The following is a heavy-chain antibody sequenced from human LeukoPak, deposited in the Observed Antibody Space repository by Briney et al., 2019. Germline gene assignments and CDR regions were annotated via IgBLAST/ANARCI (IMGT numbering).Heavy chain of an antibody. Sequence: SETLSLTCTVSGYSISSGYFWGWIRQPPGKGLEWIGSIYHSGSTYYNPSLKSRVTISVDTSKNQFSLKLSSVTAADTAVYYCARSSGGDIVATIIWFDPWGQGTLVTVSS. CDR2: IYHSGST. CDR1: GYSISSGYF. CDR3: ARSSGGDIVATIIWFDP. V-gene: IGHV4-38-2*02. J-gene: IGHJ5*02. D-gene: IGHD5-12*01.